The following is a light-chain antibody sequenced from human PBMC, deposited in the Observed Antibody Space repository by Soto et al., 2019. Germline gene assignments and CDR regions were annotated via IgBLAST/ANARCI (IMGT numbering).Light chain of an antibody. CDR1: QSVSRY. V-gene: IGKV3-11*01. CDR2: DAS. CDR3: QQRSNWPWT. J-gene: IGKJ1*01. Sequence: EIVLTQSPATLSLSPGERATLSCRASQSVSRYLAWYQQKPGQAPRLLIYDASNWATGIPARFSGSGSGTDLTLTISSLEPEDFAFYYCQQRSNWPWTFGQGTKVDIK.